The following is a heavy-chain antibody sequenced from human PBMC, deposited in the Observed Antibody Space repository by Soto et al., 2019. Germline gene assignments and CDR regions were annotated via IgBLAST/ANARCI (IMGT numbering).Heavy chain of an antibody. CDR2: ISYSGST. CDR1: GGSISSFY. D-gene: IGHD3-9*01. J-gene: IGHJ3*02. Sequence: SETLSLTCTVSGGSISSFYWSWIRQPPGKGLEWIGYISYSGSTNYNPSLKSRVAISVDTSKNQFSLKLSSVTAADTAVYYCARVLRYFDWTPDAFDIWGQGTMVTVSS. V-gene: IGHV4-59*01. CDR3: ARVLRYFDWTPDAFDI.